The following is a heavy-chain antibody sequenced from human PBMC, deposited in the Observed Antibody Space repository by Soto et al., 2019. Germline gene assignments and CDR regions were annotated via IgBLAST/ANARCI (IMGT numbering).Heavy chain of an antibody. J-gene: IGHJ6*03. V-gene: IGHV2-5*02. Sequence: QITLKESGPTLVKPTQTLTLTCTFSGFSLSTSGVGVGWIRQPPGKALEWLALIYWDDDKRYSPSLKSRLTITKDTSKNQVVLTMTNMDPVDTATYYCAHKHVGYGRSTSCRKNYYYYMDVWGKGTTVTVSS. CDR2: IYWDDDK. CDR1: GFSLSTSGVG. CDR3: AHKHVGYGRSTSCRKNYYYYMDV. D-gene: IGHD2-2*01.